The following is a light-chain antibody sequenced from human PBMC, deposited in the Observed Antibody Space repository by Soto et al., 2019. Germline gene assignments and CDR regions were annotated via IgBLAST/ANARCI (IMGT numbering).Light chain of an antibody. CDR2: KAS. J-gene: IGKJ1*01. CDR3: QQYNSYPRT. V-gene: IGKV1-5*03. CDR1: QSISSW. Sequence: DIQMTQSPSTLSASVGDRVTITCRASQSISSWLAWYQQKPWKASKLLIYKASSLESGVPSRLSGSGSGTEFTLTISSLQPDYFATYYCQQYNSYPRTFGQGTKVEIK.